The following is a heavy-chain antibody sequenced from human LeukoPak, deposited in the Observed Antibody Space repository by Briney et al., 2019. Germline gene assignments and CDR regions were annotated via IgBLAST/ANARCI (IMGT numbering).Heavy chain of an antibody. CDR1: GFTFNTYT. V-gene: IGHV3-21*01. J-gene: IGHJ4*02. Sequence: PGGSLRLSCAASGFTFNTYTMNWVRQAPGKGLEWVSSISSGTSYIYYADSVKGRFTISRDSAKDSLFLQMNSLRAEDTAVYYCARALHDSSGYYFDYWGQGTLVTVSS. CDR3: ARALHDSSGYYFDY. D-gene: IGHD3-22*01. CDR2: ISSGTSYI.